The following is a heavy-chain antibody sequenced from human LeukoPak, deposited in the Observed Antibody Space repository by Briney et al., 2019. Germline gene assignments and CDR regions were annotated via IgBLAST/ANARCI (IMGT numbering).Heavy chain of an antibody. CDR3: ARARYYYDSSGYRPVPYYFDY. J-gene: IGHJ4*02. CDR1: GGSISSGDYY. CDR2: IYYSGST. D-gene: IGHD3-22*01. Sequence: SETLSLTCTVSGGSISSGDYYWSWIRQPPGKGLEWIGYIYYSGSTYYNPSLKSRVTISVDTSKNQFSLKLTSVTAADTAMYYCARARYYYDSSGYRPVPYYFDYWGQGTLVTVSS. V-gene: IGHV4-30-4*02.